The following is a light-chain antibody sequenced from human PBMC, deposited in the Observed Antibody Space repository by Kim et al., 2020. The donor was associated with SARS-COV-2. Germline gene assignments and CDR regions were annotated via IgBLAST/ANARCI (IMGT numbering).Light chain of an antibody. V-gene: IGLV2-14*03. CDR1: SSYVGGYNY. CDR3: SSYTSSRLGV. J-gene: IGLJ3*02. Sequence: QSALTQPASVSGSPGQSITISCTGTSSYVGGYNYVSWYQQHPGKAPKLMIYDVSNRPSGVSNRFSGSKSGNTASLTISGLQAEDEADYYCSSYTSSRLGVFGGGTQLTVL. CDR2: DVS.